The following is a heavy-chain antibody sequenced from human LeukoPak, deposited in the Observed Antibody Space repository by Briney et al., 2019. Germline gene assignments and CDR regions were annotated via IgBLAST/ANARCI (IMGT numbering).Heavy chain of an antibody. Sequence: GGSLRLSCAASGFTFSSYGMHWVRQAPGKGLEWVAVISYDGSNKYYADSVKGRFTISRDNSKNTLYLQMNSLRAEDTAVYYCAKEMSGTGFDPWGQGTLVTVSS. J-gene: IGHJ5*02. CDR2: ISYDGSNK. CDR3: AKEMSGTGFDP. V-gene: IGHV3-30*18. CDR1: GFTFSSYG. D-gene: IGHD1-14*01.